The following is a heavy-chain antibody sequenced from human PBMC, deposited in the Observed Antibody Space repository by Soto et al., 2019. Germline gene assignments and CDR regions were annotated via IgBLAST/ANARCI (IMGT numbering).Heavy chain of an antibody. CDR2: INHSGST. V-gene: IGHV4-34*01. CDR3: ASLSPKDY. CDR1: GGSFIGYY. J-gene: IGHJ4*02. Sequence: SETLSLTCAVYGGSFIGYYWSWIRQPPGKGLEWIGEINHSGSTNYNPSLKSRVTISVDTSKNQFSLKLSSVTAADTAVYYCASLSPKDYWGQGTLVTVSS. D-gene: IGHD3-9*01.